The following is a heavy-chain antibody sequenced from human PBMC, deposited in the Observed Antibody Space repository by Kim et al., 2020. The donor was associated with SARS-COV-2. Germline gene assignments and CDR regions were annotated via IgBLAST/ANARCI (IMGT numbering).Heavy chain of an antibody. CDR2: ISYDGSNK. Sequence: GGSLRLSCAASGFTFSSYGMHWVRQAPGKGLEWVAVISYDGSNKYYADSVKGRFTISRDNSKNTLYLQMNSLRAEDTAVYYCAKVLSGLTGYNNHYYYYGMDVWGQGTTVTVSS. V-gene: IGHV3-30*18. CDR1: GFTFSSYG. D-gene: IGHD3-9*01. J-gene: IGHJ6*02. CDR3: AKVLSGLTGYNNHYYYYGMDV.